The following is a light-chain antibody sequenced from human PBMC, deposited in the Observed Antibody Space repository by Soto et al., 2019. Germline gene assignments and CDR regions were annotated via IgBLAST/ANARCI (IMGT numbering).Light chain of an antibody. Sequence: DIQMTQSPSSLSASVGDRVTITCRASQSISSYLNWYQQKPGKAPKLLIYAASSLQSGVPSRFSGSGSGTDFTLTITRLEPEDFAVYYCQQYDSSPITCGQGTRREIK. CDR3: QQYDSSPIT. J-gene: IGKJ5*01. CDR2: AAS. V-gene: IGKV1-39*01. CDR1: QSISSY.